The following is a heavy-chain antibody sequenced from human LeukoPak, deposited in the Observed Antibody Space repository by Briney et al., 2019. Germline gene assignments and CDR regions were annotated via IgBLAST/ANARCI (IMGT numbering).Heavy chain of an antibody. CDR2: ISSSSSYI. CDR3: AKGRDCSTANCPYWYFDL. V-gene: IGHV3-21*04. D-gene: IGHD2-2*01. CDR1: GFTFSSYS. J-gene: IGHJ2*01. Sequence: PGGSLRLSCAASGFTFSSYSMNWVRQAPGKGLEWVSSISSSSSYIYYADSVKGRFTISRDNAKNSLYLQMNSLRAEDTAVYYCAKGRDCSTANCPYWYFDLWGRGTLVTVSS.